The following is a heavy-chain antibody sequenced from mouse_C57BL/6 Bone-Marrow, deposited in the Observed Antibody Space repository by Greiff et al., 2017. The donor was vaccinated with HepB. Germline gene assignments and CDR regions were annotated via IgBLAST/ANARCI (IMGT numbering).Heavy chain of an antibody. V-gene: IGHV1-64*01. D-gene: IGHD1-1*01. CDR2: IHPNSGST. CDR1: GYTFTSYW. CDR3: ARSGIIITTVVATGWYFDV. J-gene: IGHJ1*03. Sequence: VQLQQPGAELVKPGASVKLSCKASGYTFTSYWMHWVKQRPGQGLEWIGMIHPNSGSTNYNEKFKSKATLTVDKSSSTAYMQLSSLTSEDSAVYYCARSGIIITTVVATGWYFDVWGTGTTVTVSS.